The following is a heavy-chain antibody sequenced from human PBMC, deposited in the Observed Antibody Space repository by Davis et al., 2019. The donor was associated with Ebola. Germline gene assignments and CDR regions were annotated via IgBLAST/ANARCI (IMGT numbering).Heavy chain of an antibody. CDR1: GFTFSSYG. CDR2: IWYDGSNK. J-gene: IGHJ6*02. V-gene: IGHV3-30*02. D-gene: IGHD6-19*01. Sequence: PGGSLRLSCAASGFTFSSYGMHWVRQAPGKGLEWVAVIWYDGSNKYYADSVKGRFTISRDNSKNTLYLQMNSLRAEDTAVYYCATGPESAGTNYYGMDVWGQGTTVTVSS. CDR3: ATGPESAGTNYYGMDV.